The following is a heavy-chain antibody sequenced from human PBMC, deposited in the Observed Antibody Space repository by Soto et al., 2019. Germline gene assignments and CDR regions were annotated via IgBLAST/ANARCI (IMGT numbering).Heavy chain of an antibody. D-gene: IGHD2-21*02. V-gene: IGHV3-23*01. CDR1: GFTFSSYT. CDR3: TTWLTAHFDY. Sequence: EVHLLESGGGLVQPGGSLRLSCAASGFTFSSYTLNWVRRAPGKGLEWVATSSDRRTGNTHYSDSVRGRFTLSRDYSRNILFWQMDSLRADATALYYCTTWLTAHFDYWGRGTQVTVSS. CDR2: SSDRRTGNT. J-gene: IGHJ4*02.